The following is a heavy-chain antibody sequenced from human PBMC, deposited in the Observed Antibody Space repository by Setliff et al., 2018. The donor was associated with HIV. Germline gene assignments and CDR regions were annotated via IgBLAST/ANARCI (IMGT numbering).Heavy chain of an antibody. V-gene: IGHV4-31*02. CDR1: GGSIGLGGHY. Sequence: SETLSLTCSVSGGSIGLGGHYWGWIRQRPGKGLEWIGYFYYDGSESYTPSLKSRVSISRDTSKNHFSLRLSSVTAADAALYFCGTSGVGGASPFDYWGQGTLVTVSS. CDR2: FYYDGSE. CDR3: GTSGVGGASPFDY. D-gene: IGHD3-3*01. J-gene: IGHJ4*02.